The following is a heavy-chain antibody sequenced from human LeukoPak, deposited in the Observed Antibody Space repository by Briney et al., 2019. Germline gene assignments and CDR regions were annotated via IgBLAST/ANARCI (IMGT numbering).Heavy chain of an antibody. D-gene: IGHD5-18*01. Sequence: GGSLRLSCAASGFTFSSYEMNWVRQAPGKGVEWGSYISSSGSNIYYADSVKGRFTISRDNAKNSLYMQMNRLRAEDTAVYYCARVDTAMAFDYWGQGTLVTVSS. CDR1: GFTFSSYE. V-gene: IGHV3-48*03. J-gene: IGHJ4*02. CDR3: ARVDTAMAFDY. CDR2: ISSSGSNI.